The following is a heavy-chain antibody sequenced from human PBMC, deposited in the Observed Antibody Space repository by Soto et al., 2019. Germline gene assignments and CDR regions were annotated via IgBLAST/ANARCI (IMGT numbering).Heavy chain of an antibody. D-gene: IGHD3-22*01. CDR2: ISQRGGT. CDR1: GGSLSGYY. Sequence: QVQLQQWGAGLLKPSETLSLTCAVYGGSLSGYYWSWIRQPPGKGPEWIGEISQRGGTNYNPSLKSRVTISVDTSKNQFSLKLSSVTAADTAVYYCAREWPGSRGYFDYWGQGTLVTVSS. V-gene: IGHV4-34*01. CDR3: AREWPGSRGYFDY. J-gene: IGHJ4*02.